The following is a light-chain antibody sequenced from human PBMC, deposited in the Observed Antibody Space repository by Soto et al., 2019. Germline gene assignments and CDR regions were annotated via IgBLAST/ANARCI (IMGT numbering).Light chain of an antibody. CDR3: QQYHTLPFT. CDR2: GAS. CDR1: QDIGNF. V-gene: IGKV1-33*01. J-gene: IGKJ3*01. Sequence: DIHMTQSPSSLSASLGDRVTITCQASQDIGNFLNWYQQTPGKAPKLLISGASDLEAGVPSRFSGSGSGRDFTFTISSLQPEDIATYHCQQYHTLPFTFGPGTKV.